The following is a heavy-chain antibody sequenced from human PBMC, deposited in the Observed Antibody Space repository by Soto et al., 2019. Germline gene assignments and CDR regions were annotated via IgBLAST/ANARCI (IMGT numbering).Heavy chain of an antibody. CDR3: ASSMTTDTLIWFDP. Sequence: PSETLSLTCTVSGGSISSGGYYWSWIRQHPGKGLEWIGYIYYSGSTYYNPSLKSRVTISVDTSKNQFSLKLSSVTAADTAVYYCASSMTTDTLIWFDPWGQGTLVTVSS. CDR2: IYYSGST. V-gene: IGHV4-31*03. CDR1: GGSISSGGYY. D-gene: IGHD4-4*01. J-gene: IGHJ5*02.